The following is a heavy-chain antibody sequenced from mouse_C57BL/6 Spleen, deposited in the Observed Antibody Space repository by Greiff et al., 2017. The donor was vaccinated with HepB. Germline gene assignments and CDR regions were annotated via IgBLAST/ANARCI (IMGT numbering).Heavy chain of an antibody. CDR3: ARDSPYDYDEGDYFDY. Sequence: EVHLVESGGGLVKPGGSLKLSCAASGFTFSSYAMSWVRQTPEKRLEWVATISDGGSYTYYPDNVKGRFTISRDNAKNNLYLQMSQLKSEDTAMYYCARDSPYDYDEGDYFDYWGQGTTLTVSS. J-gene: IGHJ2*01. CDR2: ISDGGSYT. D-gene: IGHD2-4*01. CDR1: GFTFSSYA. V-gene: IGHV5-4*01.